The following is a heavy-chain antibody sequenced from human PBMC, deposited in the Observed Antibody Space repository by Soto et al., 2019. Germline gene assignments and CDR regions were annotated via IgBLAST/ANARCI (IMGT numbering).Heavy chain of an antibody. CDR2: IKSGIHGGTT. Sequence: EVQLVESGGGLVEPGGSLRLSCAASGFPFNNAWMNWVRQAPGKGLEWVGLIKSGIHGGTTDYAAPVKGRFTISRDDSRNTLYLQMNSLKTDDTAVYYCATVLGPSFCSDGTCYYAFDIWGQGTLVTVSS. J-gene: IGHJ3*02. CDR1: GFPFNNAW. V-gene: IGHV3-15*07. D-gene: IGHD2-15*01. CDR3: ATVLGPSFCSDGTCYYAFDI.